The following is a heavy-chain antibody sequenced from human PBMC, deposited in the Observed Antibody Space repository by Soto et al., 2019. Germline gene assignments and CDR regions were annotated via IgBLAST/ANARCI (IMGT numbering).Heavy chain of an antibody. D-gene: IGHD2-15*01. Sequence: SETLSLTCTVSGGSISSYYWSWIRQPPGKGLEWIGYIYYSGSTNYNPSLKSRVTISVDTSKNQFSLKLSSVTAADTAVYYCARDLWGYCSGGSCNWFDPWGQGTLVTVSS. CDR3: ARDLWGYCSGGSCNWFDP. V-gene: IGHV4-59*01. CDR2: IYYSGST. CDR1: GGSISSYY. J-gene: IGHJ5*02.